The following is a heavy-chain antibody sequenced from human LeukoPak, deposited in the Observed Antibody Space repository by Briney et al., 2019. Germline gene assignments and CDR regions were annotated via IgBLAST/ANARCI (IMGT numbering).Heavy chain of an antibody. CDR3: AKDAAAVTGRRAGFDY. CDR1: RSIFSTYS. J-gene: IGHJ4*02. CDR2: ISDGGTNT. D-gene: IGHD6-19*01. Sequence: PGGSLRLSCAASRSIFSTYSMSWVRQAPGKGPEWVSSISDGGTNTYYADSVKGRFTISRDNSKNTLSLRMNNLRGEDTAVYYCAKDAAAVTGRRAGFDYWGQGTLVTVSS. V-gene: IGHV3-23*01.